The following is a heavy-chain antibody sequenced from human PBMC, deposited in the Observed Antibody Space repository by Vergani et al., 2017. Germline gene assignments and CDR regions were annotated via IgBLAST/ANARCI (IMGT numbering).Heavy chain of an antibody. CDR2: IKPQSGGR. CDR1: GYTFTDSQ. J-gene: IGHJ4*03. V-gene: IGHV1-2*02. CDR3: ARYMMDLNGVLDL. Sequence: AQLASSGPDMRKPGASVKVSCRASGYTFTDSQIHWFRQAPGQGPEWMGWIKPQSGGRNAAAKFQGRVTLTRDTASRSVYLDLTRLTSHDTAVYFCARYMMDLNGVLDLWGRGTRVTVSS. D-gene: IGHD2-8*01.